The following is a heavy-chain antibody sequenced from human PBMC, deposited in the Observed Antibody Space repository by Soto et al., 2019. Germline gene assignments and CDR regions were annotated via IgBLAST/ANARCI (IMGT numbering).Heavy chain of an antibody. CDR3: GRLPSRHLVDY. Sequence: SQRLSLTCTVAGSSLDSSGYYWGWIREPPGKGLEWTGRMFYGVSTYYNPSLKSRVTVSVATSQNKFSLNLWSVTAADTAVYYCGRLPSRHLVDYWGQGTLVTVSS. CDR2: MFYGVST. V-gene: IGHV4-39*01. CDR1: GSSLDSSGYY. D-gene: IGHD3-3*02. J-gene: IGHJ4*02.